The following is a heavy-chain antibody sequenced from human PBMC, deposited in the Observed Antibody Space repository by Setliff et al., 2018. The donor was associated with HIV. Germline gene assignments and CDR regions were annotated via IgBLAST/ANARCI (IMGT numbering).Heavy chain of an antibody. CDR1: NYSISSGHY. D-gene: IGHD2-21*01. Sequence: SETLSLTCTICNYSISSGHYWGWIRQSPGKGLEWIGNIYRVGRAFYSPSLESRVSISVDTSKNQFSLRLTSVTAADTAVYYCATYAGNGGGKGYWGQGTLVTGSS. J-gene: IGHJ4*02. V-gene: IGHV4-38-2*02. CDR2: IYRVGRA. CDR3: ATYAGNGGGKGY.